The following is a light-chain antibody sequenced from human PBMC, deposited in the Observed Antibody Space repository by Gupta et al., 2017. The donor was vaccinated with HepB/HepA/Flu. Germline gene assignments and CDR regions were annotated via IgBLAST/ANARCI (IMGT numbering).Light chain of an antibody. V-gene: IGKV2-28*01. CDR2: LGS. Sequence: DIVMTQSPLSLPVTPGEPDSISCRSSQSLLHSNGYNYLDWYMQKPGQSPQLLIYLGSNRASGGPDRFSGSGSGTDFTLKISRVEAEDVGVYYCMQALQTPPCSFGQGTKLEIK. J-gene: IGKJ2*04. CDR1: QSLLHSNGYNY. CDR3: MQALQTPPCS.